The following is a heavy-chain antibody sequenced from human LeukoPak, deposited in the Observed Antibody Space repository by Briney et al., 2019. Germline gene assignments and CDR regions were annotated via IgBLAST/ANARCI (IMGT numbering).Heavy chain of an antibody. CDR2: IYYSGST. V-gene: IGHV4-31*03. J-gene: IGHJ4*02. CDR1: GGSISSGGYY. Sequence: SETLSLTSTVSGGSISSGGYYWSWIRQHPGKGLEWIGYIYYSGSTYYNPSLKSRVTISVDTSKNQFSLKLSSVTAADTAVYYCARGPRLGYYYFDYWGQGTLVTVSS. CDR3: ARGPRLGYYYFDY. D-gene: IGHD5-18*01.